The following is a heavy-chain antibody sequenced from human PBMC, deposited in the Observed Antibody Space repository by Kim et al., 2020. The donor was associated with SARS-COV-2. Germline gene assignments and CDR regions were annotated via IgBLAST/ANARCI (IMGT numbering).Heavy chain of an antibody. CDR2: IYTSGST. CDR3: AREFYDYGDYVYYYYGMDV. D-gene: IGHD4-17*01. CDR1: GGSISSGSYY. J-gene: IGHJ6*02. Sequence: SETLSLTCTVSGGSISSGSYYWSWIRQPAGKGLEWIGRIYTSGSTNYNPSLKSRVTISVDTSKNQFSLKLSSVTAADTAVYYCAREFYDYGDYVYYYYGMDVWGQGTTVTVSS. V-gene: IGHV4-61*02.